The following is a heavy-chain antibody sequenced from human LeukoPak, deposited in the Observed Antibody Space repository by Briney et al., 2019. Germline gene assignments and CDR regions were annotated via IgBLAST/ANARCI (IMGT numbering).Heavy chain of an antibody. Sequence: GASVKVSCKASGYTFTGYYMHWVRQAPGQGLEWMGWINPNSGGTNYAQKFQGRVTMTRDTSISTAYMELSRLRSDDTAGYYCAREIYYYGSGSYYPDAFDIWGQGTMVTVSS. CDR2: INPNSGGT. CDR3: AREIYYYGSGSYYPDAFDI. V-gene: IGHV1-2*02. D-gene: IGHD3-10*01. J-gene: IGHJ3*02. CDR1: GYTFTGYY.